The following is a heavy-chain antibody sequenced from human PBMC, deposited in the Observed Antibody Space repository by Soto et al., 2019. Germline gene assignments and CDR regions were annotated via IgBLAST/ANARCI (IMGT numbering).Heavy chain of an antibody. J-gene: IGHJ6*02. CDR3: AKDPYPLRYFELGDYYGMDV. V-gene: IGHV3-30*18. CDR1: GFTFSSSG. CDR2: ISYDGSNK. D-gene: IGHD3-9*01. Sequence: PGGSLRLSCAASGFTFSSSGMHGFRHAPGKGREWVAVISYDGSNKYYADSVKGRFTISRDNSKNTLYLQMNSLRAEDTAVYYCAKDPYPLRYFELGDYYGMDVWGQGTTVTVSS.